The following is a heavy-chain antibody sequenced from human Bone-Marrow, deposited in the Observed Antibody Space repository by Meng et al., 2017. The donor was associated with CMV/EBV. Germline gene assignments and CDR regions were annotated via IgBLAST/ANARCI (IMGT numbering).Heavy chain of an antibody. CDR3: AKDLDGGDKG. CDR2: IISDGSST. CDR1: GFTFSGYW. D-gene: IGHD2-21*02. Sequence: GGSLRLSCAASGFTFSGYWMNWVRQAPGKGLVWVSRIISDGSSTTYADSVKGRFTISRDNAKNTLYLQMNSLRVEDTAVYYCAKDLDGGDKGWGQGTLVTVSS. V-gene: IGHV3-74*01. J-gene: IGHJ4*02.